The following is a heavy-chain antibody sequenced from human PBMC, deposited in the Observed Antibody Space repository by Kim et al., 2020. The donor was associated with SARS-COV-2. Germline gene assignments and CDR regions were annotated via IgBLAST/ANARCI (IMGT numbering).Heavy chain of an antibody. D-gene: IGHD2-2*01. CDR2: IKSKTDGGTT. V-gene: IGHV3-15*01. CDR3: TTDAFNQIVVVPAAMPNWFDP. CDR1: GFTFSNAW. Sequence: GGSLRLSCAASGFTFSNAWMSWVRQAPGKGLEWVGRIKSKTDGGTTDYAAPVKGRFTISRDDSKNTLYLQMNSLKTEDTAVYYCTTDAFNQIVVVPAAMPNWFDPWGQGTLVTVSS. J-gene: IGHJ5*02.